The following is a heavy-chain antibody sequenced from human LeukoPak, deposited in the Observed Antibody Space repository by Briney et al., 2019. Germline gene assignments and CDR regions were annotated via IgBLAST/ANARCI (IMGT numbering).Heavy chain of an antibody. J-gene: IGHJ4*02. D-gene: IGHD1-26*01. CDR1: GGSFSGYY. V-gene: IGHV4-34*01. Sequence: SETLSLTCAVYGGSFSGYYWSWIRQPPGKGLEWIGEINHSGSTNYNPSLKSRVTISVDTSKNQFSLKLSSVTAADTAVYYCARVYSGSYAPDYWGQGTLVTVSS. CDR2: INHSGST. CDR3: ARVYSGSYAPDY.